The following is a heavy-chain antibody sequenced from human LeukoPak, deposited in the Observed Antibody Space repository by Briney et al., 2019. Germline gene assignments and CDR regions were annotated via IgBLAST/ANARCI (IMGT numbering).Heavy chain of an antibody. CDR1: GFTFSSYA. CDR2: ISYDGSNK. D-gene: IGHD6-19*01. V-gene: IGHV3-30-3*01. J-gene: IGHJ4*02. Sequence: GGSLRLSCAASGFTFSSYAMHWVRQAPGKGLEWVAVISYDGSNKYYADSVKGRFTISRDNSKNTLYLQMNSLRAEDTAVYYCARDPTRIAVAGNYFDYWGQGXLVTVSS. CDR3: ARDPTRIAVAGNYFDY.